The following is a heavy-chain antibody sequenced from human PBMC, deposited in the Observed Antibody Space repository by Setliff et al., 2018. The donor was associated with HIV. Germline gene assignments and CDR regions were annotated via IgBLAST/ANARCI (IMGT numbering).Heavy chain of an antibody. D-gene: IGHD4-17*01. CDR2: IYSTGST. Sequence: SENPALTCTVSGASITSHYWSWIRQSPGRELEWIGYIYSTGSTNYNPSLQSRVSISMDASKNKFSLKVTSVTSADTAVYYCAKGAGFYGDYTFDYWGQGNLVTVSS. V-gene: IGHV4-59*11. J-gene: IGHJ4*02. CDR1: GASITSHY. CDR3: AKGAGFYGDYTFDY.